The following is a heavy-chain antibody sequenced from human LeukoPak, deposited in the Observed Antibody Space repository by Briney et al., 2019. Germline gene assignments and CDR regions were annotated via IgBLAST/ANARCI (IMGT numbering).Heavy chain of an antibody. D-gene: IGHD2-15*01. CDR2: IIPIFGTA. CDR1: GGTFSSYA. J-gene: IGHJ5*02. Sequence: EASVKVSCKASGGTFSSYAISWVRQAPGQGLEWMGGIIPIFGTANYAQKFQGRVTITADESTSTACMELSSLRSEDTAVYYCARIVVVAAISWFDPWGQGTLVTVSS. CDR3: ARIVVVAAISWFDP. V-gene: IGHV1-69*13.